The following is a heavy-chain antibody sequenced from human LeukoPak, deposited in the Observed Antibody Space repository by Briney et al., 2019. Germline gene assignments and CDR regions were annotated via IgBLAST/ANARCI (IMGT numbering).Heavy chain of an antibody. V-gene: IGHV3-23*01. CDR2: ISSSGGST. CDR1: GFTFSSYW. J-gene: IGHJ4*02. CDR3: AARRDGYSSY. D-gene: IGHD5-24*01. Sequence: GGSLRLSCAASGFTFSSYWMSWVRQAPGKGLEWVSAISSSGGSTYYADSVKGRFTISRDNSKNTLYLQMNSLRAEDTAVYYCAARRDGYSSYWGQGTLVTVSS.